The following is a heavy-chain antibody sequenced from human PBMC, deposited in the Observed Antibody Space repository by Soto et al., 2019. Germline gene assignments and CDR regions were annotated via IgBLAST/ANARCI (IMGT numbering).Heavy chain of an antibody. V-gene: IGHV4-4*02. CDR2: ISHSGNS. CDR3: ARPAGTTVVTPGTFDF. J-gene: IGHJ3*01. CDR1: GGSISSSNW. D-gene: IGHD4-4*01. Sequence: PSETLSLTCAVSGGSISSSNWWTWARQPPGKGPEWIGEISHSGNSNYNPSLKGRVTISVDKSKNQFSLKLSSATAADTAVYYCARPAGTTVVTPGTFDFWGQGTMVTVSS.